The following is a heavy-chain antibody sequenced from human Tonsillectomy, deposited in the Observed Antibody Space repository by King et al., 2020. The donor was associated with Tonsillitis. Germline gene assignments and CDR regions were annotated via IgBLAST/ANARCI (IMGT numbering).Heavy chain of an antibody. Sequence: VQLVESGGGLVQPGGSLRLSCAASGFTFSSYAMSWVRRAPGKGLEWVSTIITRGGTAYYADSMKGRFTISRDNSKSTLYLQLNSLRVDDTAIYYCAKGKDIVVVPTAIREYYFDYWGQGALVTVSS. J-gene: IGHJ4*02. D-gene: IGHD2-2*02. CDR3: AKGKDIVVVPTAIREYYFDY. V-gene: IGHV3-23*04. CDR1: GFTFSSYA. CDR2: IITRGGTA.